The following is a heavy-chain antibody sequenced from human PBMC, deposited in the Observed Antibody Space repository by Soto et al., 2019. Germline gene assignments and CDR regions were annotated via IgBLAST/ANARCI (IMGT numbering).Heavy chain of an antibody. V-gene: IGHV3-74*01. D-gene: IGHD1-1*01. CDR1: EVNCRGFW. J-gene: IGHJ4*02. Sequence: GVSMRLSCVASEVNCRGFWSHWVRKATGKGLVWVSRINTDERSTSYADSVKGRFTISRDNAKNTLYLQMNSLRVEDTAIYYCASAPVDWNDRQPIDYWGQGTLVTVSS. CDR2: INTDERST. CDR3: ASAPVDWNDRQPIDY.